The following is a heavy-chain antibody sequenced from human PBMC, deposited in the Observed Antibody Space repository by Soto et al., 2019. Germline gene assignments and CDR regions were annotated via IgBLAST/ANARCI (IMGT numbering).Heavy chain of an antibody. CDR1: GGSVYDFY. D-gene: IGHD3-10*02. CDR2: IYNNGRT. CDR3: ARGHGIYVRFDS. J-gene: IGHJ4*02. V-gene: IGHV4-59*02. Sequence: SETLSLTCSVSGGSVYDFYWNWLRQTPGKGLEWIGNIYNNGRTNYNPSLKNRVTISIDTSKNQFSLHLSSVTTADTAMYFCARGHGIYVRFDSWGQGTLVTV.